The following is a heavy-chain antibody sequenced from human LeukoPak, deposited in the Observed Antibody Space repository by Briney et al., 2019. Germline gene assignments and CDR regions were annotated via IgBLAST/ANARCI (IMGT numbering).Heavy chain of an antibody. D-gene: IGHD6-13*01. J-gene: IGHJ4*02. Sequence: GRSLRLSCAASGFTFSSYAMHWVRQAPGKGLEWVAVISYDGSNKYYADSVKGQFTISRDNSKNTLYLQMNSLRAEDTAVYYCARGWSIAAPDPSFDYWGQGTLVTVSS. CDR1: GFTFSSYA. CDR2: ISYDGSNK. V-gene: IGHV3-30*01. CDR3: ARGWSIAAPDPSFDY.